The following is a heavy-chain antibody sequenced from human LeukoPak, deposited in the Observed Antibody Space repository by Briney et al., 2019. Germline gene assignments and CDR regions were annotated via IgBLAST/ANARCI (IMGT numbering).Heavy chain of an antibody. D-gene: IGHD6-19*01. Sequence: PGGALRLSCAASGFTFSSYAMSWVRQAPGKGLEGVSGINSTGCKTHIADSVKGRFTISSDNSKNTVYLQMNSLRADDTAVYYCAKERSSGWPFDYWGQGTLVTVS. V-gene: IGHV3-23*01. CDR3: AKERSSGWPFDY. CDR2: INSTGCKT. J-gene: IGHJ4*02. CDR1: GFTFSSYA.